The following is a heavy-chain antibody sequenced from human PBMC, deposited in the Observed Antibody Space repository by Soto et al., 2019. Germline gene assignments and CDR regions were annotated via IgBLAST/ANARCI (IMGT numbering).Heavy chain of an antibody. CDR3: ARARDALWFGDWGPQHQGFDY. Sequence: PSETLSLTCAVSGGSISSGGYSWSWIRQPPGKGLEWIGYIYHSGSTYYNPSLKSRVTISVDRSKNQFSLKLSSVTAADTAVYYCARARDALWFGDWGPQHQGFDYWGQGTLVTVSS. D-gene: IGHD3-10*01. CDR1: GGSISSGGYS. J-gene: IGHJ4*02. CDR2: IYHSGST. V-gene: IGHV4-30-2*01.